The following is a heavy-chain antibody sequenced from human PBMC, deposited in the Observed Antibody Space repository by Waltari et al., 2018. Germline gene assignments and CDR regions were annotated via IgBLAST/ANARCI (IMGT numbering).Heavy chain of an antibody. Sequence: QVQLVQSGSELKKPGASVKVSCKASGYTFTSYAMNWVRQAPGQGLEWMGWINTNTGNPPYAQGFTGRFVFSLDTSVSTAYLQISSLKAEDTAVYYCARGASYDFWSGYRGYYFDYWGQGTLVTVSS. V-gene: IGHV7-4-1*02. CDR1: GYTFTSYA. CDR2: INTNTGNP. CDR3: ARGASYDFWSGYRGYYFDY. D-gene: IGHD3-3*01. J-gene: IGHJ4*02.